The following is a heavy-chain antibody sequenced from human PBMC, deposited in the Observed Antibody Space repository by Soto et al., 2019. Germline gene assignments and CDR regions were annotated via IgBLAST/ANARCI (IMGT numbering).Heavy chain of an antibody. CDR3: TTVSRAYGRALYYFDY. CDR1: GFTFSNAW. Sequence: GRSLRLSCAASGFTFSNAWMSWVRQAPGKGLEWVGRIKSKTDGGTTDYTAPVKGRFTISRDDSKNTLYLQMNSLKTEDTAVYYCTTVSRAYGRALYYFDYWGQGTLVTVSS. J-gene: IGHJ4*02. D-gene: IGHD4-17*01. V-gene: IGHV3-15*01. CDR2: IKSKTDGGTT.